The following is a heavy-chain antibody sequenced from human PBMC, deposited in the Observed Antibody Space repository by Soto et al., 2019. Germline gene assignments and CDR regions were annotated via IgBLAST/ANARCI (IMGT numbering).Heavy chain of an antibody. Sequence: PSETLSLTCTVSGGSISSYYWSWIRQPPGKGLEWIGYIYYSGSTNYNPSLKSRVTISVDTSKNQFSLKLSSVTAADTAVYYCARISYDILTGYYIYFDYWGQGTLVTVS. D-gene: IGHD3-9*01. CDR1: GGSISSYY. CDR3: ARISYDILTGYYIYFDY. J-gene: IGHJ4*02. CDR2: IYYSGST. V-gene: IGHV4-59*08.